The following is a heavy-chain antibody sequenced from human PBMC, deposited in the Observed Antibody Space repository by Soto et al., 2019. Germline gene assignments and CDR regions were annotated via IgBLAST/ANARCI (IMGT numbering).Heavy chain of an antibody. D-gene: IGHD1-7*01. J-gene: IGHJ6*02. V-gene: IGHV1-2*04. CDR2: INPNSGGT. Sequence: VASVKVSCKASGYTFTGYYMHWVRQAPGQGLEWMGWINPNSGGTNYAQKFQGWVTMTRDTSISTAYMELSRLRSDDTAVYYCAREEPTSTGTTWGVGYYGMDVWGQGTTVTV. CDR3: AREEPTSTGTTWGVGYYGMDV. CDR1: GYTFTGYY.